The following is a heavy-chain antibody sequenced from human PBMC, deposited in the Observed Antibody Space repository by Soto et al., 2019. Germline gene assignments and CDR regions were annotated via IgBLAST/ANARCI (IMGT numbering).Heavy chain of an antibody. CDR1: GFTFSGSA. D-gene: IGHD6-6*01. V-gene: IGHV3-73*02. CDR3: TRPDFSSTSLDV. J-gene: IGHJ6*02. CDR2: IRSKANSYAT. Sequence: EVQLVESGGGLVQPGGSLKLSCAASGFTFSGSAMHWVRQASGKGLEWVGRIRSKANSYATAYAASVKGRFTISRDDSKKTAYLQMNSLKTEDTAVYYCTRPDFSSTSLDVWGQGTTVTVSS.